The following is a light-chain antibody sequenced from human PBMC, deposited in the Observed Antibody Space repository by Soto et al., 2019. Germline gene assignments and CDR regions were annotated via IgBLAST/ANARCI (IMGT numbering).Light chain of an antibody. J-gene: IGKJ3*01. CDR2: DAS. CDR1: QDIRNY. V-gene: IGKV1-33*01. CDR3: QQYDNPPLT. Sequence: DLPMTQSPSSLSASVGDRVTITCQASQDIRNYLNWFQQKPGKAPKLLIYDASNLGTGVSSRFSGSGSGTGFTFTISSLQPEDIATYYCQQYDNPPLTFGPGTKVDIK.